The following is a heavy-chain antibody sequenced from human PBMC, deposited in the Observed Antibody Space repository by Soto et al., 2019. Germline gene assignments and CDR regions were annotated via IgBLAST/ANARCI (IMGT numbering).Heavy chain of an antibody. CDR3: ARDLHAYVFFRFAP. D-gene: IGHD3-3*01. CDR1: GFTFSSYS. V-gene: IGHV3-21*01. Sequence: GGSLRLSCAASGFTFSSYSMNWVRQAPGKGLEWVSSISRSSSYIYYADSVKGRFTISRDNAKNSLYLQMNSLRAEDTAVYYCARDLHAYVFFRFAPWGKGTLVPVSS. J-gene: IGHJ5*02. CDR2: ISRSSSYI.